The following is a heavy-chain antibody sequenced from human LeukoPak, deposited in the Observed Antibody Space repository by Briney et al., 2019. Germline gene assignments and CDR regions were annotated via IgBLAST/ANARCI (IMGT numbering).Heavy chain of an antibody. CDR3: ARGRRLYYYMDV. CDR1: GGSISSSNYY. CDR2: IYYSGST. Sequence: SETLSLTCTVSGGSISSSNYYWGWIRQLPGKGLEWIGSIYYSGSTYYNPSLKSRVTISVDTPNNQFSLKVTSVTAADTAVYYCARGRRLYYYMDVWGKGTTVTISS. J-gene: IGHJ6*03. V-gene: IGHV4-39*07.